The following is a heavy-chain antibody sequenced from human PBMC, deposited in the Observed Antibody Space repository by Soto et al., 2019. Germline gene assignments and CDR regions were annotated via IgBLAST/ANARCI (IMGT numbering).Heavy chain of an antibody. V-gene: IGHV1-18*01. D-gene: IGHD6-13*01. CDR2: ISAYNGNT. CDR3: AMSSSSWTENWFDP. CDR1: GYTFTSYG. J-gene: IGHJ5*02. Sequence: ASVKVSCKASGYTFTSYGISWVRQAPGQGLEWMGWISAYNGNTNYAQKPQGRVTMTTDTSTSTAYMELRSLRSDDTAVYYCAMSSSSWTENWFDPWGQGTLVTVSS.